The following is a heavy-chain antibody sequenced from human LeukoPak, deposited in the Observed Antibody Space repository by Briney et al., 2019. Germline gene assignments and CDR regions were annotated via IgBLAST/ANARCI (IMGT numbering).Heavy chain of an antibody. V-gene: IGHV3-48*01. CDR3: ARDEGFGSGYYFFDY. CDR2: IRSSSET. Sequence: GGSLRLSCAASGFIFSQYSMNWVRQAPGKGLEWVSHIRSSSETFYADSVKGRFTISRDNAKNTLYLQMNSLRAEDTAVYYCARDEGFGSGYYFFDYWGQGTLVTVSS. CDR1: GFIFSQYS. D-gene: IGHD3-22*01. J-gene: IGHJ4*02.